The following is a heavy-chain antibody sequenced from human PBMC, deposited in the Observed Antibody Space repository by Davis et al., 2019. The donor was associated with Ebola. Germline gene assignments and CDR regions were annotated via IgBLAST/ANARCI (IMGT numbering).Heavy chain of an antibody. CDR3: ARDALSGYGGYNYYYYMDV. CDR1: GFTFSSYS. V-gene: IGHV3-21*01. J-gene: IGHJ6*03. D-gene: IGHD5-12*01. CDR2: ISSSSSYI. Sequence: GGSLRLSCAASGFTFSSYSMNWVRQAPGKGLEWVSSISSSSSYIYYADSVKGRFTISRDNAKNSLYLQMNSLRAEDTAVYYCARDALSGYGGYNYYYYMDVWGKGTTVTVSS.